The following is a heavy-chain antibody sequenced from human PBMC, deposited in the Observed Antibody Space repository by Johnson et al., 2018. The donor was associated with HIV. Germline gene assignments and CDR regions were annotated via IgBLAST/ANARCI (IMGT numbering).Heavy chain of an antibody. CDR3: ARQSPYYFGRSGYPAVFDI. J-gene: IGHJ3*02. CDR2: ASHHGSTE. Sequence: QVQVVESGGCVVQPGMSLRLSCAASGFTFSYYAMHWVRQAPGKGLEWVAFASHHGSTEYYADCVKGRFIISRDESKNTLYLDLSSLGAEDTAVYYCARQSPYYFGRSGYPAVFDIWGQGTMVTVSS. D-gene: IGHD3-22*01. CDR1: GFTFSYYA. V-gene: IGHV3-30-3*01.